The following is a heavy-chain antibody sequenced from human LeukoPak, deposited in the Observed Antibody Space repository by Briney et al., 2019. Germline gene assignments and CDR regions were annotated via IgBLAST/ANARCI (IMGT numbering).Heavy chain of an antibody. CDR3: ARERWELHWFDP. V-gene: IGHV4-61*02. CDR1: GGSISSGSHY. CDR2: IYTSGST. J-gene: IGHJ5*02. D-gene: IGHD1-26*01. Sequence: PSETLSLTCTVSGGSISSGSHYWSWIRQPAGKGLEWIGRIYTSGSTNYNPSLKSRVTISVDTSKNQFSLKLSSVTAADTAVYYCARERWELHWFDPWGQGTLVTVSS.